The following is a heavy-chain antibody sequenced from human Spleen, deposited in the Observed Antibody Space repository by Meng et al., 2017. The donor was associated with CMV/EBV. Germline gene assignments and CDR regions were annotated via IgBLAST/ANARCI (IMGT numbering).Heavy chain of an antibody. V-gene: IGHV1-3*02. CDR3: ARAPIFTGGDCSH. J-gene: IGHJ4*02. D-gene: IGHD2-21*02. CDR1: GYTFTSYA. Sequence: QVQLWQSGAEVKKPGALVKVSCKASGYTFTSYAMHWVRQAPGQRLEWMGWSNAGNGNTKYSQEFQGRVTITRDTSASTAYMELSSLTSDDTAVYYCARAPIFTGGDCSHWGQGTLVTVSS. CDR2: SNAGNGNT.